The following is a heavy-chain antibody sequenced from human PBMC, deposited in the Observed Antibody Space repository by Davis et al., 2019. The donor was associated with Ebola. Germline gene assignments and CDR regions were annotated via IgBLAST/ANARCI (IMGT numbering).Heavy chain of an antibody. CDR1: GYTFAGYC. D-gene: IGHD3-9*01. V-gene: IGHV1-2*02. CDR2: IIPHSGQT. CDR3: ARDPAELGTGYLEYYFDY. Sequence: ASVTVSCKASGYTFAGYCLHWLRQAPGQGLEWLGWIIPHSGQTNYAQELQGRVTMTRDTSTSTAYMELSSLRSDDTALYYCARDPAELGTGYLEYYFDYWGQGTPVAVSS. J-gene: IGHJ4*02.